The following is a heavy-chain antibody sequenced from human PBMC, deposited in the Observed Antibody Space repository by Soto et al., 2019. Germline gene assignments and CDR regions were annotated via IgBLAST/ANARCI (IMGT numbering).Heavy chain of an antibody. CDR1: GGSFSGYY. D-gene: IGHD5-12*01. CDR2: INHSGST. V-gene: IGHV4-34*01. CDR3: ARRLRYAFAGYSDYDSYYYYGMDV. J-gene: IGHJ6*02. Sequence: ETLSLTCAVYGGSFSGYYWSWIRQPPGKGLEWIGEINHSGSTNYNPSLKSRGTISVDTSKNQFSLKLSPVTAADTAVYYCARRLRYAFAGYSDYDSYYYYGMDVWGQGTTVTVSS.